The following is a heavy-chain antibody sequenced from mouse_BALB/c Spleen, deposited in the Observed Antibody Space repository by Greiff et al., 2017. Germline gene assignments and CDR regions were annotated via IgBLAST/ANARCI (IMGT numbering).Heavy chain of an antibody. J-gene: IGHJ4*01. CDR2: ILPGSGST. CDR1: GYTFSSYW. CDR3: ARFLTYYAMDY. Sequence: QVQLQQSGAELMKPGASVKISCKATGYTFSSYWIEWVKQRPGHGLEWIGEILPGSGSTNYNEKFKGKATFTADTSSNTAYMQLSSLTSEDSAVYYCARFLTYYAMDYWGQGTSVTVSS. V-gene: IGHV1-9*01.